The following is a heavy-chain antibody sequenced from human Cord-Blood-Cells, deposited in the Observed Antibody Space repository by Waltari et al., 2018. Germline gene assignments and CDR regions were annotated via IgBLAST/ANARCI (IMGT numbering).Heavy chain of an antibody. J-gene: IGHJ3*02. D-gene: IGHD5-18*01. CDR2: IYYSGST. Sequence: QLQLQESGPGLVKPSETLSLTCTVSGGSIRSSSYSWGWIRQPPGKGLEWIGSIYYSGSTYYNPSLKSRVTISVDTSKNQFSLKLSSVTAADTAVYYCARSRGYSYGDAFDIWGQGTMVTVSS. V-gene: IGHV4-39*01. CDR3: ARSRGYSYGDAFDI. CDR1: GGSIRSSSYS.